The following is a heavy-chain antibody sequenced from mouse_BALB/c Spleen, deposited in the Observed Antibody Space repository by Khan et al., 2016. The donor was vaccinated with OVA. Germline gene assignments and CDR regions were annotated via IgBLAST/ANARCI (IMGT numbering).Heavy chain of an antibody. CDR1: GYTFTNYV. D-gene: IGHD4-1*01. Sequence: VQLQQSGPELVEPGASVKMSCKASGYTFTNYVMHWVKQKPGQGLEWIGYINPYNAGTSYNEKFKGKATLTSDISSTTAYMELSSLTSEDSAVYYCAREASSWDFSFPYWGQGTLVTVSA. V-gene: IGHV1S136*01. CDR2: INPYNAGT. J-gene: IGHJ3*01. CDR3: AREASSWDFSFPY.